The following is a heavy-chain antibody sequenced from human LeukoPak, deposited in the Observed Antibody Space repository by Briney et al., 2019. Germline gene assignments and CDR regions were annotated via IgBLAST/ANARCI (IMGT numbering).Heavy chain of an antibody. Sequence: PGGSLRLSCAASGFTFSTYWMTWVRLAPGKGLEWVANIEPAGSDPYYVAPVKGRFTIFRDNAKNLLYLQMNDLRADDTAVYSCGRFGYEAAVDLWGQGTLVAVS. J-gene: IGHJ5*02. CDR3: GRFGYEAAVDL. D-gene: IGHD6-13*01. CDR2: IEPAGSDP. CDR1: GFTFSTYW. V-gene: IGHV3-7*01.